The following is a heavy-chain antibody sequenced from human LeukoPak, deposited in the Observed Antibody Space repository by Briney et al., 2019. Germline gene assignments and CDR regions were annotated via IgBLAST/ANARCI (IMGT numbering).Heavy chain of an antibody. CDR2: ISISGDDT. CDR1: GFTFSSSA. CDR3: ANPEWGTYLVGFDY. Sequence: PGGSLRLSCAASGFTFSSSAMNWVRQAPGKGLESVSAISISGDDTYYAESVKGRFTISRDNSKNTLYLRMNSLRAEDTAVYFCANPEWGTYLVGFDYWGQGTLVTVSS. J-gene: IGHJ4*02. V-gene: IGHV3-23*01. D-gene: IGHD1-26*01.